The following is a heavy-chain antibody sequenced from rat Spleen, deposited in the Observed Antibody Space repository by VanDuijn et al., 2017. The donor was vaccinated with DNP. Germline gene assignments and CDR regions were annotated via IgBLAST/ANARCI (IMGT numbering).Heavy chain of an antibody. J-gene: IGHJ3*01. Sequence: QVQLKESGPGLVQPSQTLSLTCTVSGFSLTSYNVHWVRQPTGKGLEWMGVVWSDGDTSYNSALRSRLSISRDTSKSQVFLKMKGLQTEDTATYYCARDHHSSYTHWFAYWGQGTLVTVSS. V-gene: IGHV2-32*01. D-gene: IGHD1-2*01. CDR1: GFSLTSYN. CDR3: ARDHHSSYTHWFAY. CDR2: VWSDGDT.